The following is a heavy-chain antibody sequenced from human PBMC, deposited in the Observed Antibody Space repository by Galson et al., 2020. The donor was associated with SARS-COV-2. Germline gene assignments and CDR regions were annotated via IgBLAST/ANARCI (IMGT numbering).Heavy chain of an antibody. CDR3: AKRPKLCEVWPYGMDV. D-gene: IGHD3-16*01. Sequence: GGSLRLSCAASGFTFSNYGMHWVRQAPGKGLEWVAVISYEGSNKYYADSVRGRFTISRDNSKNTVYLQMDSLRAEDTAVYYCAKRPKLCEVWPYGMDVWGQGTTVTVAS. J-gene: IGHJ6*02. V-gene: IGHV3-30*18. CDR2: ISYEGSNK. CDR1: GFTFSNYG.